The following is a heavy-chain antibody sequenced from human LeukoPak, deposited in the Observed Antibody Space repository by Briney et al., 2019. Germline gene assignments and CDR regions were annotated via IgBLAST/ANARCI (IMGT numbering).Heavy chain of an antibody. J-gene: IGHJ4*02. CDR3: ATCMSDTGVCLNFDH. CDR2: ISSSDSGS. Sequence: PGGSLRLSCAASGFTFTTYAMSWVRQAPGKGLQWVSGISSSDSGSYYTGSVEGRFAISRDNSRNTLYLQMNNLRAEDTAVYYCATCMSDTGVCLNFDHLGQGTLVTVSS. D-gene: IGHD2-8*01. V-gene: IGHV3-23*01. CDR1: GFTFTTYA.